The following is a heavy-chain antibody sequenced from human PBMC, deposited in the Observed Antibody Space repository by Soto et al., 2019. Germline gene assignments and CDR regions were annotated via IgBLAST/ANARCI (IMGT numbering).Heavy chain of an antibody. D-gene: IGHD2-8*01. CDR2: ISSGSDYI. J-gene: IGHJ4*02. CDR1: GFTFSIHS. CDR3: AKDILTNAGGVSWVFDY. Sequence: EVQLVESGGGLVKPGGSLRLSCVASGFTFSIHSMAWVRQAPGKGLEWVSSISSGSDYIYYADSVKGRFTISRDNSKNTLYVQMNSLRAEDTAVYYCAKDILTNAGGVSWVFDYWGQGTLVTVSS. V-gene: IGHV3-21*01.